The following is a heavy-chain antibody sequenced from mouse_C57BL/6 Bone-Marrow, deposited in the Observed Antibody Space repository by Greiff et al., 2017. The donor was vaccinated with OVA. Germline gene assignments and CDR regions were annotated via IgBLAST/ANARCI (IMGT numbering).Heavy chain of an antibody. CDR2: ISSGGSYT. J-gene: IGHJ3*01. CDR3: ARPTYYGSSYGFAY. D-gene: IGHD1-1*01. Sequence: DVHLVESGGDLVKPGGSLKLSCAASGFTFSSYGMSWVRQTPDKRLEWVATISSGGSYTYYPDSVKGRFTISRDNAKNTLYLQMSSLKSEDTAMYYCARPTYYGSSYGFAYWGQGTLVTVSA. V-gene: IGHV5-6*01. CDR1: GFTFSSYG.